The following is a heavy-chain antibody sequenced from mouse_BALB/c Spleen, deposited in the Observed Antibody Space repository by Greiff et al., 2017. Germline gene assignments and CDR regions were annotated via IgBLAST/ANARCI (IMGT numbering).Heavy chain of an antibody. CDR3: ARAYYRYDAGYFDY. Sequence: VQLKESGGGLVQPGGSLKLSCAASGFTFSSYGMSWVRQTPDKRLELVATINSNGGSTYYPDSVKGRFTISRDNAKNTLYLQMSSLKSEDTAMYYCARAYYRYDAGYFDYWGQGTTLTVSS. CDR1: GFTFSSYG. J-gene: IGHJ2*01. CDR2: INSNGGST. V-gene: IGHV5-6-3*01. D-gene: IGHD2-14*01.